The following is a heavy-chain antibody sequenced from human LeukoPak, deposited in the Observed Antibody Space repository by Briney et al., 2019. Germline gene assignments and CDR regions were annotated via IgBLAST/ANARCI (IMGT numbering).Heavy chain of an antibody. CDR1: GAAISTYF. V-gene: IGHV4-59*01. Sequence: PSETLSLTCTVSGAAISTYFWSWIRQSPGKGLEWIGYIYSSGSTKYNPSLKSRVTISVDAPKNQFALTLRSLTAADTAVYYCARDFWSGSVGFDPWGQGTLVTVPS. J-gene: IGHJ5*02. D-gene: IGHD3-3*01. CDR3: ARDFWSGSVGFDP. CDR2: IYSSGST.